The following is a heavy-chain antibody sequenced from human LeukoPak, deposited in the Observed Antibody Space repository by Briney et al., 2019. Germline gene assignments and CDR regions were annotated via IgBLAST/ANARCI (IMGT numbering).Heavy chain of an antibody. D-gene: IGHD4-11*01. V-gene: IGHV5-51*01. CDR3: ARGITSTYVGDY. J-gene: IGHJ4*02. CDR1: GYSFTSYW. Sequence: GESLKISCKGSGYSFTSYWIAWVRQMPGKGLEWMGIIYPSDSDTRYSPSFQGQVTISVDKSINTAYLQWSSLKASDTAIYYCARGITSTYVGDYWGQGTLVTVSS. CDR2: IYPSDSDT.